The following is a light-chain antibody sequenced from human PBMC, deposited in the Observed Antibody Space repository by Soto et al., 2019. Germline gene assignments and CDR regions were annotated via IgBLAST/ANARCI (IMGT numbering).Light chain of an antibody. CDR3: ASWDDSLNGPV. J-gene: IGLJ2*01. V-gene: IGLV1-44*01. CDR1: SSNIGSYT. CDR2: GHN. Sequence: QSVLIQSPSASGTPGQRVTISCSGSSSNIGSYTVDWYQQLPGTAPKLLVYGHNQRPSGVPDRFSGSESGTSASLAISGLQSEDEADYYCASWDDSLNGPVFGGGTQLTVL.